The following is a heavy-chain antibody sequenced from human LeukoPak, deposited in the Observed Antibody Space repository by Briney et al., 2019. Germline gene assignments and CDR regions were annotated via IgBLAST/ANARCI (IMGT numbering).Heavy chain of an antibody. CDR2: IYSGGKT. D-gene: IGHD3-10*01. Sequence: GGSLRLSCAASGFTVSSNDMTWVRQTPGKGLEWVSIIYSGGKTYYADSVKGRFTISRDNSKNTLYLQMNSLRAEDTAVFYCARDRPGDGYFDYWGQGTLVTVSS. V-gene: IGHV3-66*01. J-gene: IGHJ4*02. CDR1: GFTVSSND. CDR3: ARDRPGDGYFDY.